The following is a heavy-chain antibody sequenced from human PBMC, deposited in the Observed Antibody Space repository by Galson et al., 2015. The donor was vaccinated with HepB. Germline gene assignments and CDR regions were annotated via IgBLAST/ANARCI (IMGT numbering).Heavy chain of an antibody. V-gene: IGHV3-48*04. J-gene: IGHJ5*02. Sequence: SLRLSRAACGFTFINHNMNCFRPAPGKGLEWVSHISRYSKTMFYDESVKGRFSISRDNAKNSLYLQMNNLTVEDTSLYFCAREDGLQSRLFTPWGQGTLVIVSS. CDR3: AREDGLQSRLFTP. CDR2: ISRYSKTM. CDR1: GFTFINHN. D-gene: IGHD3/OR15-3a*01.